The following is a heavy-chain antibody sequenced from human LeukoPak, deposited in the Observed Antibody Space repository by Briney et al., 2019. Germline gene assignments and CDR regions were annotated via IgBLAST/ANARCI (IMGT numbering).Heavy chain of an antibody. CDR1: GFTFSNYS. J-gene: IGHJ4*02. Sequence: SGGSLRLSCAAYGFTFSNYSMHWVRQAPGKGLEWVAVIWYDGSNEYYTDSVKGRFTISRDNSKNTLSLQMNSLRAEDTAVYYCARYYGSGSVGGFDYWGQGTLVTVSS. CDR3: ARYYGSGSVGGFDY. CDR2: IWYDGSNE. V-gene: IGHV3-33*01. D-gene: IGHD3-10*01.